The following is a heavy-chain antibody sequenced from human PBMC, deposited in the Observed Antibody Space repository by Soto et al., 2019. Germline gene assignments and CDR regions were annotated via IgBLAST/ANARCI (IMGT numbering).Heavy chain of an antibody. CDR2: INPNSGGT. Sequence: VSVNLYCKTSGYTFTGYYIDWVRQAPGQGLEWMGWINPNSGGTKYAQKFQGRVTMTRDTSTSTAYMELSRLRSDDTAVYYCARAQYSRGWCDYWGQGTLVTVSS. CDR3: ARAQYSRGWCDY. D-gene: IGHD6-19*01. J-gene: IGHJ4*02. CDR1: GYTFTGYY. V-gene: IGHV1-2*02.